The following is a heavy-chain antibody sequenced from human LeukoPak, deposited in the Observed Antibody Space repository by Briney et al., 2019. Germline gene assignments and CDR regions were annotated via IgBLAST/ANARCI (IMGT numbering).Heavy chain of an antibody. V-gene: IGHV4-59*01. Sequence: SETLSLTCTVSGGSISSYYWSWIRQPPGKGLEWIGYIYYSGSTNYNPSLKSRVTISVDTSKNQFSLKLSSVTAADTAVYYCARDLGTLYSGGYYDYNWFDPWGQGTLVTVSS. D-gene: IGHD1-26*01. J-gene: IGHJ5*02. CDR2: IYYSGST. CDR1: GGSISSYY. CDR3: ARDLGTLYSGGYYDYNWFDP.